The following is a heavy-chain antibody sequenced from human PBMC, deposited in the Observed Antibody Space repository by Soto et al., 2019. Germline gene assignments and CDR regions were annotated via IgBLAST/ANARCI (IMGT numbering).Heavy chain of an antibody. CDR3: AREYTKTVAGPTPYYFDY. CDR1: GDSISSYY. V-gene: IGHV4-4*07. Sequence: SETLSLTCSVSGDSISSYYWSWIWQPAGKGLEWIGRIYTSGDTNCNPSLKSRVTMSVDTSKNQFSLTLSSVTAADTAVYYCAREYTKTVAGPTPYYFDYWGQGTLVTVSS. CDR2: IYTSGDT. J-gene: IGHJ4*02. D-gene: IGHD6-19*01.